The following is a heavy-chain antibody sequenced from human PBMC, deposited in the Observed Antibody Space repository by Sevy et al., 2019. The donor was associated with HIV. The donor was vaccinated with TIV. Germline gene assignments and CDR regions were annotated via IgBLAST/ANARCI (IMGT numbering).Heavy chain of an antibody. CDR3: VKDRSGGYSFDY. CDR2: ISWSSGNI. V-gene: IGHV3-9*01. D-gene: IGHD1-26*01. CDR1: GFTFDDYT. J-gene: IGHJ4*02. Sequence: GGSLRLSCAASGFTFDDYTMNWVRQAPGKGLEWVSGISWSSGNIAYADSVEGRFTISRDNAKNSLYLQMNSLRVEDTALYYCVKDRSGGYSFDYWGQGTLVTVSS.